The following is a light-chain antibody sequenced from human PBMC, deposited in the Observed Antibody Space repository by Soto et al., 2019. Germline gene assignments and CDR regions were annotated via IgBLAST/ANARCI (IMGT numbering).Light chain of an antibody. CDR2: DTS. V-gene: IGKV3-15*01. Sequence: EVVMRQSPATLSVSPGECASLSCRASQGIGDTLAWYQHKPGQTPRLLIYDTSTRATGVPTRFSGSRSGAEFTLTINSLQSEDFAVYYCQPYNNWPLTFGGGTKVDIK. CDR1: QGIGDT. CDR3: QPYNNWPLT. J-gene: IGKJ4*01.